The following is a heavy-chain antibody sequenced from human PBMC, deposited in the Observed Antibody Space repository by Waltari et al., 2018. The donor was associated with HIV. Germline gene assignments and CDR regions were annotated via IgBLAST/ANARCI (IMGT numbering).Heavy chain of an antibody. CDR2: FNPVFGTP. CDR1: GGSFSSYG. D-gene: IGHD3-10*01. CDR3: ARDNGSGYAERFDP. Sequence: QVQLVPSGAEVEKPGSSVKVSCTASGGSFSSYGISWVRQAQGQGLEWMGGFNPVFGTPNYALKFQGRVSITADESRSTGYMELSSLRSEDTAVEYCARDNGSGYAERFDPWGQGTLVTVSS. V-gene: IGHV1-69*01. J-gene: IGHJ5*02.